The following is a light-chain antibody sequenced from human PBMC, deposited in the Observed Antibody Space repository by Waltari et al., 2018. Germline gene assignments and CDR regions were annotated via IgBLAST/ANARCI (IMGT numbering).Light chain of an antibody. V-gene: IGLV8-61*01. Sequence: QTVVTQEPSLSVSPGGTVTLTCALTSASVSTTSYATWYQQTPGQPPRTLVYKGSSRSSGVPDRFSGSVLGNTAALTITGAQADDESNYYCSLYMGSGIWVFGGGTKLTVL. CDR1: SASVSTTSY. J-gene: IGLJ3*02. CDR2: KGS. CDR3: SLYMGSGIWV.